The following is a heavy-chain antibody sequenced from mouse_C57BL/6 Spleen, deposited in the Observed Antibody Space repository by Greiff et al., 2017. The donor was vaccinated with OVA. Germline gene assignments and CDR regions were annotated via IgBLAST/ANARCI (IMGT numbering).Heavy chain of an antibody. D-gene: IGHD2-3*01. CDR3: TTRRLLLWYFDV. CDR2: IDPENGDT. J-gene: IGHJ1*03. CDR1: GFNIKDDY. V-gene: IGHV14-4*01. Sequence: EVQLQQSGAELVRPGASVKLSCTASGFNIKDDYMHWVKQRPEQGLEWIGWIDPENGDTEYASKFQGKATITADTSSNTAYLQLSSLTSEDTAVYYCTTRRLLLWYFDVWGTGTTVTVSS.